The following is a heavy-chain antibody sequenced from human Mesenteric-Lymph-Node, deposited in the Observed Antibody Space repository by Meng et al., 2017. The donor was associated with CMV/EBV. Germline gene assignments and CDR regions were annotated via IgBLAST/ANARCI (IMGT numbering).Heavy chain of an antibody. CDR2: IYHTGST. CDR1: DGSISSPNW. D-gene: IGHD3-10*01. CDR3: ARSISNRGFDP. V-gene: IGHV4-4*02. J-gene: IGHJ5*02. Sequence: SETLSLTCTVSDGSISSPNWWSWVRQPPGKGLEWIGEIYHTGSTTYNPSLKSRVSMSVDGSKNQFSLNLSSVTAADTAVYYCARSISNRGFDPWGQGTLVTVSS.